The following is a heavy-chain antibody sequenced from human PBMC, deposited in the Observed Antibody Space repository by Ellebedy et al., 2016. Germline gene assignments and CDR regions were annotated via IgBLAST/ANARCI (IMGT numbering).Heavy chain of an antibody. CDR3: ARQSRRLYCSSTSCSPAPFDY. Sequence: SETLSLXXTVSGGSISSSSYYWGWIRQPPGKGLEWIGSIYYSGSTYYNPSLKSRVTISVDTSKNQFSLKLSSVTAADTAVYYCARQSRRLYCSSTSCSPAPFDYWGQGTLVTVSS. V-gene: IGHV4-39*07. D-gene: IGHD2-2*01. CDR1: GGSISSSSYY. J-gene: IGHJ4*02. CDR2: IYYSGST.